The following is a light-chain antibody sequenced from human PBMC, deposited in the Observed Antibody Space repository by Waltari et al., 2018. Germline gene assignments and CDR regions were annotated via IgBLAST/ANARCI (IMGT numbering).Light chain of an antibody. CDR3: QQYNQWPLT. Sequence: EIVMTQSPATLSVSPGERATLSCRASLSIDDSLAWYQQKPGHPPRLLIHGASTRDTGIPVRFSGSGSGTDFTLTITGLQSEDFAVYFCQQYNQWPLTFGRGTKVEIK. V-gene: IGKV3-15*01. CDR2: GAS. J-gene: IGKJ4*01. CDR1: LSIDDS.